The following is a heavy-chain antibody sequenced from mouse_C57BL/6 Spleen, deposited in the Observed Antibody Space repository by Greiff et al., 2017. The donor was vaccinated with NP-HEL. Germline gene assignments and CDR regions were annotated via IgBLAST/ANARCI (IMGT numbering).Heavy chain of an antibody. Sequence: EVKLVESGGGLVKPGGSLKLSCAASGFTFSSYAMSWVRQTPEKRLEWVATISDGGSYTYYPDNVKGRFTLSRDNAKNNLYLQMSHLKSEDTTMYYCARAGSSYDYWGQGTTLTVSS. CDR2: ISDGGSYT. J-gene: IGHJ2*01. V-gene: IGHV5-4*03. CDR1: GFTFSSYA. D-gene: IGHD1-1*01. CDR3: ARAGSSYDY.